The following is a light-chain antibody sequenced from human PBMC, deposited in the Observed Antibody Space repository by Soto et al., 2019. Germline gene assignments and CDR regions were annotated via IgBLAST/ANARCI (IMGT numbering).Light chain of an antibody. J-gene: IGKJ4*01. CDR1: QNIRTA. CDR2: VAS. Sequence: RASQNIRTALSWYQHRPGQAPKLLICVASSLQSGVPSRFCGSGYGTDFALTISSLQAEDFATYYCQQPCLSAWTFGGGTKVDIK. V-gene: IGKV1-39*02. CDR3: QQPCLSAWT.